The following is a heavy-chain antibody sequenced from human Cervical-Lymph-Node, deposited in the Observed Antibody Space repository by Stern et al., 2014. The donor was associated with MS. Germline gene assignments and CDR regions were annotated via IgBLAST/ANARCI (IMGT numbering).Heavy chain of an antibody. J-gene: IGHJ4*02. CDR1: GYTFTSYA. V-gene: IGHV1-3*01. D-gene: IGHD3-22*01. CDR3: ARSYYDSSGYYSIFDY. CDR2: INAGNGNT. Sequence: QVQLMQSGAEVKKPGASVKVSCKASGYTFTSYAMHWVRQAPGQRLEWMGWINAGNGNTKYSQKFQGRVTITRDTSASTAYMELSSLRSEDTAVYYCARSYYDSSGYYSIFDYWGQGTLVTVSS.